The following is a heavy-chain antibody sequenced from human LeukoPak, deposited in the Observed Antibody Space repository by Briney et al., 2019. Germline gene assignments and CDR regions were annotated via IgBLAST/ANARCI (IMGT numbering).Heavy chain of an antibody. V-gene: IGHV4-59*08. CDR1: GGSISSYY. CDR3: ARQRLAAAGSSHFDY. Sequence: SETLSLTCTVSGGSISSYYWSWIRQPRGKGLEWIGYIYYSGSTNYNPSLKSRVTISVDTSKNQFSLKLSSVTAADTAVYYCARQRLAAAGSSHFDYWGQGTLVTVSS. J-gene: IGHJ4*02. D-gene: IGHD6-13*01. CDR2: IYYSGST.